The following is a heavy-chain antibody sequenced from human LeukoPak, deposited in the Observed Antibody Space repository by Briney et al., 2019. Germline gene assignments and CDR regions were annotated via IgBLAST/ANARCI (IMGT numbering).Heavy chain of an antibody. CDR2: ISSSGSSI. CDR1: GFTFNSYE. J-gene: IGHJ4*02. V-gene: IGHV3-48*03. Sequence: GGSLRLSCAASGFTFNSYEMNWVRQAPGKELEWVSYISSSGSSIFYADSVRGRFTISRDNAKNSLYLQMNSLRAEDTAVYYCANGGWLDYWGQGTLVTVSS. D-gene: IGHD6-19*01. CDR3: ANGGWLDY.